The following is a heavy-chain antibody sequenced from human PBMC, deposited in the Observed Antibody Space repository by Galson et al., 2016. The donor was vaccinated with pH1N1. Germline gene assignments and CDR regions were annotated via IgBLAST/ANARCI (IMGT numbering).Heavy chain of an antibody. CDR3: VRSTGYNKVNGPFDV. CDR1: GGPLSSYA. CDR2: IMPVFGTT. Sequence: SVKVSCKASGGPLSSYATGWVRQAPGQGPEWVGGIMPVFGTTKYEQKFQGRVTITADEMSGSAYMELSGLTSMDTAVYYCVRSTGYNKVNGPFDVWGQGTLVIVSS. J-gene: IGHJ3*01. D-gene: IGHD1-14*01. V-gene: IGHV1-69*13.